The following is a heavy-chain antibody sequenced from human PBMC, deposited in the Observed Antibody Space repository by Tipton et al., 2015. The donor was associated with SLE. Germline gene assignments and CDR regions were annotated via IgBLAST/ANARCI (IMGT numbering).Heavy chain of an antibody. J-gene: IGHJ3*02. V-gene: IGHV3-9*01. CDR2: ISWNSGSI. CDR3: AKDLKQLGIGLMGAFDI. D-gene: IGHD7-27*01. CDR1: GFTFDDYA. Sequence: SLRLSCAASGFTFDDYAMHWVRQAPGKGLEWVSGISWNSGSIGYADSVKGRFTISRDNAKNSLYLQMNSLRAEDTALYYCAKDLKQLGIGLMGAFDIWDQGTMVTVSS.